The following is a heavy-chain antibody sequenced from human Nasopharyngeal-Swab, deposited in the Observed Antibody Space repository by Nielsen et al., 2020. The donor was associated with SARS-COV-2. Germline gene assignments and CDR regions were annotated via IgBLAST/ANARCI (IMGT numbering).Heavy chain of an antibody. CDR1: GYTFTRYY. Sequence: DSVKVSCKASGYTFTRYYIHWVRQAPGQGLEWMGIINPGGGSARYSQNFQGRVTMTRDTSTSTVYMELSSLRSEDTAVYYCARGGDPREVVAATDCFDPWGQGTLVTVSS. V-gene: IGHV1-46*01. CDR3: ARGGDPREVVAATDCFDP. D-gene: IGHD2-15*01. J-gene: IGHJ5*02. CDR2: INPGGGSA.